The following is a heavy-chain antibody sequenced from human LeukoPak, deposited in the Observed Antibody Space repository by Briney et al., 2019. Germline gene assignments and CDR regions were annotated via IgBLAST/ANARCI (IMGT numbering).Heavy chain of an antibody. CDR2: INNDGSST. CDR1: GFTFSSYW. J-gene: IGHJ3*02. V-gene: IGHV3-74*01. D-gene: IGHD1/OR15-1a*01. Sequence: PGGSLRLSCAASGFTFSSYWMYWVRQAPGKGLVWVSRINNDGSSTTYADSVKGRFTISRDNAKNTLYLQMNSLRAEDTAVYYCAKVGQNPGNKSDAFDIWGQGTMVTVSS. CDR3: AKVGQNPGNKSDAFDI.